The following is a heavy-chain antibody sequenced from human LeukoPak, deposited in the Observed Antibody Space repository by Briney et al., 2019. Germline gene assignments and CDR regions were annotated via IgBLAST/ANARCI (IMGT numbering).Heavy chain of an antibody. CDR1: GFTFSSYA. D-gene: IGHD3-22*01. J-gene: IGHJ4*02. Sequence: GGSLRLSCAASGFTFSSYAMSWVRQAPGKGLEGVSAISGSGGSTYYADSVKGRFTISRDNSKNTLYLQMNSLRAEDTAVYYCAKFPVYYYDSSGYSYYFDYWGQGTLVTVSS. CDR3: AKFPVYYYDSSGYSYYFDY. V-gene: IGHV3-23*01. CDR2: ISGSGGST.